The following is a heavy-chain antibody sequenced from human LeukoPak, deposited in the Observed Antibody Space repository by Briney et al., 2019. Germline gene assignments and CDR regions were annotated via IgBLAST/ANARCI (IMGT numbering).Heavy chain of an antibody. CDR1: GFTFSSYW. V-gene: IGHV3-7*01. J-gene: IGHJ6*03. Sequence: PGGSLRLSCAASGFTFSSYWMSWVRQAPGKGLEWVANIKQDGSGKYYVDSVKGRFTISRDNAKNSLYLQMNSLRAEDTAVYYCAREYYYGSGSYYNVGYYYYYYMDVWGKGTTVTVSS. D-gene: IGHD3-10*01. CDR2: IKQDGSGK. CDR3: AREYYYGSGSYYNVGYYYYYYMDV.